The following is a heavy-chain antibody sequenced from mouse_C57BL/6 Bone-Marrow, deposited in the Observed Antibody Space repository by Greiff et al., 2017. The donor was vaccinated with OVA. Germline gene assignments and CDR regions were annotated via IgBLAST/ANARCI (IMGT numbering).Heavy chain of an antibody. D-gene: IGHD2-1*01. V-gene: IGHV5-12*01. CDR2: ISNGGGST. J-gene: IGHJ4*01. CDR3: ARELQDYAMDY. CDR1: GFTFSDYY. Sequence: VESGGGLVQPGGSLKLSCAASGFTFSDYYMYWVRQTPEKRLECVAYISNGGGSTYYPDTVKGRFTISRDNAKNTLYLQMSRLKSEDTAMYYCARELQDYAMDYWGQGTSVTVSS.